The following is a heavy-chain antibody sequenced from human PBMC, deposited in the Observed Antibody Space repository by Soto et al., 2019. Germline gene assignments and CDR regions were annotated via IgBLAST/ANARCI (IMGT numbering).Heavy chain of an antibody. CDR1: GGSISSYY. D-gene: IGHD6-6*01. J-gene: IGHJ4*02. CDR3: ARDRRPYSSSSNFDY. Sequence: PSETLSLTCTVSGGSISSYYWSWIRQPPGKGLEWIGYIYYSGSTNYNPSLKSRVTISVDTSKNQFSLKLSSVTAADTAVYYCARDRRPYSSSSNFDYWGQGTLVTV. V-gene: IGHV4-59*01. CDR2: IYYSGST.